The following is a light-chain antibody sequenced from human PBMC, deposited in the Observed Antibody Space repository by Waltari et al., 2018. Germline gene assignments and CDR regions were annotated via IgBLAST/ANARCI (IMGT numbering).Light chain of an antibody. CDR2: DVS. V-gene: IGLV2-14*03. CDR3: TSQSTNNVVL. Sequence: QSALTQPASVSGSPGQSITISCTGTSTDVGCSNSVSWYQDLPGRVPKVIIYDVSDRPSGVSARFSGSKSGNTASLTISGLQAEDEANYYCTSQSTNNVVLFGGGTKVTVL. J-gene: IGLJ3*02. CDR1: STDVGCSNS.